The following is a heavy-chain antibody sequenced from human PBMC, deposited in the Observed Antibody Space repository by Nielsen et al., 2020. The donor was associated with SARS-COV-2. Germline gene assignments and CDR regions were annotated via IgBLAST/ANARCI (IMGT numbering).Heavy chain of an antibody. CDR3: ARASIAAAGTMDY. D-gene: IGHD6-13*01. V-gene: IGHV4-30-2*01. Sequence: SETLSLTCAVSGGSISIGYYSWSWIRQPPGKGLEWIGYIYHSGNAFYNPSLKSRVTISVDTSKNQFSLKLSSVTAADTAVYYCARASIAAAGTMDYWGQGTLVTVSS. CDR2: IYHSGNA. CDR1: GGSISIGYYS. J-gene: IGHJ4*02.